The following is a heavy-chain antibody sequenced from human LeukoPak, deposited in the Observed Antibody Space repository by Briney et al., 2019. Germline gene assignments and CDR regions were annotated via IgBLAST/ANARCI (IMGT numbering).Heavy chain of an antibody. J-gene: IGHJ4*02. V-gene: IGHV3-7*04. CDR2: IQPDGSEK. Sequence: GGSLRLSCAASGLTFSANWMTWVRQAPGKGLEWVGSIQPDGSEKFYVDSVRGRFTISRDNAKNSLYLQMNSLRAEDTAVFYCARASASGWFPPPDYWGQGTLVTVSS. D-gene: IGHD6-19*01. CDR1: GLTFSANW. CDR3: ARASASGWFPPPDY.